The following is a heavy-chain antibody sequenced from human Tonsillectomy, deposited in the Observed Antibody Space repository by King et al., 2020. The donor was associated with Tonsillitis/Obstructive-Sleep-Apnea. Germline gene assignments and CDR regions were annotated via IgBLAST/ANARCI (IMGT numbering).Heavy chain of an antibody. CDR3: AALSVAATG. Sequence: VQLVQSGAEVKKPGASVKVSCKASGYIFTGFYIHWVRQAPGQGLEWMGRINPNSGATNYAQKFQGRVTMTRDTSISTVSMELSRLRSDDTAVYYCAALSVAATGWGQGTLVTVSS. CDR1: GYIFTGFY. V-gene: IGHV1-2*06. CDR2: INPNSGAT. J-gene: IGHJ4*02. D-gene: IGHD6-19*01.